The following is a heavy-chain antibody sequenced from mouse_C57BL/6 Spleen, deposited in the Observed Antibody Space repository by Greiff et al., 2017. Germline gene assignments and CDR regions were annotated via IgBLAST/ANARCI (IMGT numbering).Heavy chain of an antibody. V-gene: IGHV1-54*01. CDR3: ARASGGYGLAY. CDR1: GYAFTNYL. J-gene: IGHJ3*01. Sequence: QVQLQQSGAELVRPGPSVKVSCKASGYAFTNYLIEWVKQRPGQGLEWIGVINPGSGGTNYNEKVKGKATLTADKASSTAYMHRSSLNSEDSAVYFCARASGGYGLAYWGQWTLVTVSA. D-gene: IGHD2-2*01. CDR2: INPGSGGT.